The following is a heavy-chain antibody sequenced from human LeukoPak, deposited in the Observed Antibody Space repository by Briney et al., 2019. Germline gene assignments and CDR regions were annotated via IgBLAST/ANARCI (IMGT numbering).Heavy chain of an antibody. CDR3: AKAGIGVVGYFDY. V-gene: IGHV3-23*01. Sequence: GGSLRLSCAASVFTFCSYAMCWVRPAPGKGLGWGSTMRDIGGGTYYADIVKGRFTSYRHNSTKTLYLQMNSLRDEDTALYYCAKAGIGVVGYFDYWGQGTLVSVSS. CDR2: MRDIGGGT. D-gene: IGHD6-19*01. CDR1: VFTFCSYA. J-gene: IGHJ4*02.